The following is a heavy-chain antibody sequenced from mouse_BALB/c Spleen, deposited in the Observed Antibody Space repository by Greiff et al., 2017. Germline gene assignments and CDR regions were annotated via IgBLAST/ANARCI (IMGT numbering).Heavy chain of an antibody. V-gene: IGHV3-6*02. J-gene: IGHJ2*01. D-gene: IGHD2-1*01. CDR2: ISYDGSN. CDR1: GYSITSGYY. CDR3: ARREGYGNYDY. Sequence: VQLQQSGPGLVKPSQSLSLTCSVTGYSITSGYYWNWIRQFPGNKLEWMGYISYDGSNNYNPSLKNRISITRDTSKNQFFLKLNSVTTEDTATYYCARREGYGNYDYWGQGTTLTVSS.